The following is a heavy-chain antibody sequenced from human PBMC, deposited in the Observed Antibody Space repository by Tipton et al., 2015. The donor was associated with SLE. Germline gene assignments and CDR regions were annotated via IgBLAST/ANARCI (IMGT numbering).Heavy chain of an antibody. D-gene: IGHD1-26*01. Sequence: SLRLSCTASGFIFGDFAMSWVRQAPGKGVGWLGFIRSKRYGGTIEYAASGKGRFTVSRDDSKSIASLHMNSLNTEDTALYYCTTVSAVGATTLDYWGQGTLVAVSS. CDR2: IRSKRYGGTI. J-gene: IGHJ4*02. CDR3: TTVSAVGATTLDY. CDR1: GFIFGDFA. V-gene: IGHV3-49*04.